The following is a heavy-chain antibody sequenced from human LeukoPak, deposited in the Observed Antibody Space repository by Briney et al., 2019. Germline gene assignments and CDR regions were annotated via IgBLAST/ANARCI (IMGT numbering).Heavy chain of an antibody. Sequence: GGSLRLSCAASGFTFSSYAMSWVRQAPGKGLEWVSAISGSGGSTYYADSVKGRFTISRDNSKNTLYLQMNSLRAEDTAVYYCAKDLTIYCSSTSCRASPAGFDYWGQGTLVTVSS. CDR2: ISGSGGST. CDR1: GFTFSSYA. J-gene: IGHJ4*02. D-gene: IGHD2-2*01. V-gene: IGHV3-23*01. CDR3: AKDLTIYCSSTSCRASPAGFDY.